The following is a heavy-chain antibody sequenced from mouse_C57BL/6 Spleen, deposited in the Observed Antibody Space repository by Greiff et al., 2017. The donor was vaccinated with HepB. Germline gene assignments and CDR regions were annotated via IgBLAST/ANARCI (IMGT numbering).Heavy chain of an antibody. CDR3: ARSSSYAMDY. CDR1: GYAFTNYL. Sequence: VQLQQSGAELVRPGTSVKVSCKASGYAFTNYLIEWVKQRPGQGLEWIGVINPGSGGTNYNEKFKGTATLTADKSSSTAYMQLSSLTSEDSAVYFCARSSSYAMDYWGQGTSVTVSS. CDR2: INPGSGGT. D-gene: IGHD1-1*01. J-gene: IGHJ4*01. V-gene: IGHV1-54*01.